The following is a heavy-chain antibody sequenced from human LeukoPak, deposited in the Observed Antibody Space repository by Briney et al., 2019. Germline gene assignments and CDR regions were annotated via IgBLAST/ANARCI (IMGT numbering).Heavy chain of an antibody. J-gene: IGHJ5*02. CDR1: GATIRSSY. CDR2: IYYTGST. CDR3: ARLDSSGDEMGGTWFDP. Sequence: SETLSLTCPVSGATIRSSYWNWLRQPPGKGLEWIGYIYYTGSTNSNPSLKSRATVSVDTSKNQFSLKLNSMTAADTAIYYCARLDSSGDEMGGTWFDPWGQGTLVTVSS. V-gene: IGHV4-59*08. D-gene: IGHD6-19*01.